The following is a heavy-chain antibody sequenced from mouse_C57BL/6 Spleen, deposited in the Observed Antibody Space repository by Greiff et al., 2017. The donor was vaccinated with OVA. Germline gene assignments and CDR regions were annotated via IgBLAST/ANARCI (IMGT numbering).Heavy chain of an antibody. V-gene: IGHV5-9-1*02. Sequence: EVQGVESGEGLVKPGGSLKLSCAASGFTFSSYAMSWVRQTPEKRLEWVAYISSGGDYIYYAATVKGRFTISRDNARNTLYLQMSSLKSEDTAMYYCTRDSSGYVGFAYWGQGTLVTVSA. CDR1: GFTFSSYA. CDR3: TRDSSGYVGFAY. D-gene: IGHD3-2*02. J-gene: IGHJ3*01. CDR2: ISSGGDYI.